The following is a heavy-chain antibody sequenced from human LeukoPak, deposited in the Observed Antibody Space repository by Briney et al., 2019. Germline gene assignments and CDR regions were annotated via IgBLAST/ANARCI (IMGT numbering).Heavy chain of an antibody. CDR3: ARDGILWFGELAYFDY. CDR2: INPNSGGT. D-gene: IGHD3-10*01. J-gene: IGHJ4*02. Sequence: GASVKVSCKASGYTFTGYYMHWVRQAPGQGLEWMGWINPNSGGTNYAQKFQGRVTMTRDTSISTAYMELSRLRSDDTAVYYCARDGILWFGELAYFDYWGQGTLVTVSP. CDR1: GYTFTGYY. V-gene: IGHV1-2*02.